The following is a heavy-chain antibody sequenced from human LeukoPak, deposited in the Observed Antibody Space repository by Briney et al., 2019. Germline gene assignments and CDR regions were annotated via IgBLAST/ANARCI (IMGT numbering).Heavy chain of an antibody. CDR2: ISSSSSYI. Sequence: GGSLRLSCAASGFTFSSYSMNWVRPAPGKRLEWVSSISSSSSYIYYADSVKGRFTISRDNAKNSLYLQMNSLRAEDTAVYYCARVYDFHDAFDIWGQGTMVTVSS. CDR1: GFTFSSYS. V-gene: IGHV3-21*01. D-gene: IGHD5/OR15-5a*01. J-gene: IGHJ3*02. CDR3: ARVYDFHDAFDI.